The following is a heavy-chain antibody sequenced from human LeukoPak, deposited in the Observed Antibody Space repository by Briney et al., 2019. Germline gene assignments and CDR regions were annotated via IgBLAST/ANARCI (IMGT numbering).Heavy chain of an antibody. V-gene: IGHV4-39*01. J-gene: IGHJ4*02. CDR1: GGFISSSSYY. Sequence: PSETLSLTCTVSGGFISSSSYYWGWIRQPPGKGLEWIGSIYYSGSTYYNPSLKSRVTISVDTSKNQFSLKLGSVTAADTAVYYCASSEGIAVGEPAGYFDYWGQGTLVTVSS. CDR3: ASSEGIAVGEPAGYFDY. CDR2: IYYSGST. D-gene: IGHD6-19*01.